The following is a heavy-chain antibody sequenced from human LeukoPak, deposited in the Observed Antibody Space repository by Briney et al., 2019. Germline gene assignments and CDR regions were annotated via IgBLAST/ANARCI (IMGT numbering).Heavy chain of an antibody. V-gene: IGHV1-2*02. CDR1: GYTFTDYY. J-gene: IGHJ4*02. CDR2: INPNSGGT. CDR3: AREGPKVGATHLVDY. D-gene: IGHD1-26*01. Sequence: ASVKVSCKASGYTFTDYYVHWVRQAPGQGLEWMGWINPNSGGTNYAQKFQGRVTMTRDTSISTAYMELSRLRSDDTAVYYCAREGPKVGATHLVDYWGQGTLVTVSS.